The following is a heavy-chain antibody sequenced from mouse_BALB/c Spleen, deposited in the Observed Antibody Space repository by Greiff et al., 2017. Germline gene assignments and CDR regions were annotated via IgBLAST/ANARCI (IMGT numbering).Heavy chain of an antibody. CDR2: ISSGGST. J-gene: IGHJ3*01. CDR3: ARGAYYSPLAY. Sequence: DVMLVESGGGLVKPGGSLKLSCAASGFTFSSYAMSWVRQTPEKRLEWVASISSGGSTYYPDSVKGRFTISRDNARNILYLQMSSLRSEDTAMYYCARGAYYSPLAYWGQGTLVTVSA. D-gene: IGHD2-12*01. CDR1: GFTFSSYA. V-gene: IGHV5-6-5*01.